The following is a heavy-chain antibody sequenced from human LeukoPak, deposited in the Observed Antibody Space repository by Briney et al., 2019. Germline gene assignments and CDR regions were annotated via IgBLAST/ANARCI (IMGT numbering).Heavy chain of an antibody. CDR1: GYTFTSYA. Sequence: GASVKVSCKASGYTFTSYAMNWVRQAPGQGLEWMGWINTNTGNPTYAQGFTGRFVFSLDTSVSTAYLQISSLKAEDTAVYYCARNSYCSGGSCYSLYYYYYMDVWGKGTTVTVSS. D-gene: IGHD2-15*01. V-gene: IGHV7-4-1*02. CDR3: ARNSYCSGGSCYSLYYYYYMDV. J-gene: IGHJ6*03. CDR2: INTNTGNP.